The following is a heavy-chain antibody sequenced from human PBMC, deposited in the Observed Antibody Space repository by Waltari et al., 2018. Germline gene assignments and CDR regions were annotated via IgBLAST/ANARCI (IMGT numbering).Heavy chain of an antibody. CDR2: ISGSGGST. D-gene: IGHD6-13*01. CDR1: GFTFSSYA. CDR3: ARDPGGSSWFHYFDY. Sequence: EVQLLESGGGLVQPGGSLRLSCAASGFTFSSYAMSWVRQAPGKGLEWVSAISGSGGSTYYADSVKGRFTISRDKSKNTLYLQMNSLRAEDTAVYYCARDPGGSSWFHYFDYWGQGTLVTVSS. J-gene: IGHJ4*02. V-gene: IGHV3-23*01.